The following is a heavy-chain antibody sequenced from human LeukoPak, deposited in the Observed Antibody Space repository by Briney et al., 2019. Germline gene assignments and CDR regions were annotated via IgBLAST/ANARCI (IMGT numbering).Heavy chain of an antibody. V-gene: IGHV1-2*02. Sequence: ASLNVSCEASGYTFTGYYIYWVRQAPGQGLEWMGWINPNSGGTSYAQNFQGRVTMTRDTSSSTAYMELSSLRSDDTAVHYCARGRTNSGSYPDHWGQGTLVTVSS. D-gene: IGHD1-26*01. CDR3: ARGRTNSGSYPDH. J-gene: IGHJ4*02. CDR1: GYTFTGYY. CDR2: INPNSGGT.